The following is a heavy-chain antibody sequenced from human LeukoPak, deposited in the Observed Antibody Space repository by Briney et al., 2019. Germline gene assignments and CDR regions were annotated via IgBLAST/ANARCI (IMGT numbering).Heavy chain of an antibody. CDR3: AARDTFES. V-gene: IGHV3-74*01. CDR1: GFTISGDW. Sequence: GGSLRLSCAVSGFTISGDWMHWVRQAPGKGLVWVSRINSDGGTTAYADSVKGRFTISRDNAKNTLHLQMNSLRAEDTALYYCAARDTFESWGQGTLVTVSS. J-gene: IGHJ4*02. CDR2: INSDGGTT.